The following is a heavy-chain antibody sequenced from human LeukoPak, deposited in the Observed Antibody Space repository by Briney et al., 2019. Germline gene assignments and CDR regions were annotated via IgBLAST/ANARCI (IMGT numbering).Heavy chain of an antibody. V-gene: IGHV3-21*01. D-gene: IGHD3-22*01. Sequence: GGSLRLSCAASGFTFSSYSVNWVRQAPGKGLEWVSSISSSSSYIYYADSVKGRFTISRDNAKNSLYLQMNSLRAEDTAVYYCARNYYDSDSEAFDIWGQGTTVTVSS. J-gene: IGHJ3*02. CDR3: ARNYYDSDSEAFDI. CDR1: GFTFSSYS. CDR2: ISSSSSYI.